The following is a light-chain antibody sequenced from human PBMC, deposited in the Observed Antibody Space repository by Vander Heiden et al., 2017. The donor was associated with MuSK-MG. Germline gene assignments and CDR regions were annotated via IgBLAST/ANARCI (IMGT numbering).Light chain of an antibody. V-gene: IGLV3-21*02. J-gene: IGLJ1*01. CDR1: NIGRKS. CDR2: DDR. CDR3: QVWDSSRDHHV. Sequence: SSVLPQPPSVSVPPGQTARITGGGDNIGRKSVHWNQQKPGQAPVMVVYDDRDRPSGIPERFSGSNSGNMATLTISRVEAGDEADYYCQVWDSSRDHHVFGTGTKVTVL.